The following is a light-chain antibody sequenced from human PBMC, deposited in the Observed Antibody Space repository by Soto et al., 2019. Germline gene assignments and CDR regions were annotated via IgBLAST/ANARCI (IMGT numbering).Light chain of an antibody. V-gene: IGKV3-20*01. CDR3: QQYGSSGT. Sequence: EIVLAQSPGPLSLSPGERATLSCKASQSVSNNYLAWYQQQPGQAPRILIYGASNRATGIPDRFSGSGSGTDFTLTISRLEPEDFAVYYCQQYGSSGTFGQGTKVDI. J-gene: IGKJ1*01. CDR1: QSVSNNY. CDR2: GAS.